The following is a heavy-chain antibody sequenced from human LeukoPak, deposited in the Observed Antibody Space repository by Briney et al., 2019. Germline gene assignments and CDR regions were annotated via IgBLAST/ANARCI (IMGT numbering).Heavy chain of an antibody. J-gene: IGHJ4*02. CDR3: AKDGARGYFDY. Sequence: GGSLRLSCAAPGFTFSSYGMHWARQAPGKGLEWVAVISYDGSNKYYADSVKGRFTISRDNSKNTLYLQMNSLRAEDTAVYYCAKDGARGYFDYWGQGTLVTVSS. CDR2: ISYDGSNK. D-gene: IGHD1-26*01. CDR1: GFTFSSYG. V-gene: IGHV3-30*18.